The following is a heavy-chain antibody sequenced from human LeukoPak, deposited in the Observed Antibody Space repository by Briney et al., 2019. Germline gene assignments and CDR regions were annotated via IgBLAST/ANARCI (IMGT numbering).Heavy chain of an antibody. CDR2: ISGSGGST. CDR1: GFNYSSYT. Sequence: GGSLRLSCAASGFNYSSYTMSWVRQAPGKGLEWVSAISGSGGSTYYADSVKGRFTISRDNSKNTLYLQMNSLRAEDTAVYYCAKCLWGSSSSEVNKAFDIWGQGTMVTVSS. J-gene: IGHJ3*02. D-gene: IGHD6-6*01. V-gene: IGHV3-23*01. CDR3: AKCLWGSSSSEVNKAFDI.